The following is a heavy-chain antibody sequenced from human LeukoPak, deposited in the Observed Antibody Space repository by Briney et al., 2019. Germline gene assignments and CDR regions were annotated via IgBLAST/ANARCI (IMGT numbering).Heavy chain of an antibody. Sequence: PGGSLRLSCAASGFTFSSYAMTWVRQAPGKGLDWVSTISDSGGTTYYADSVKGRFTISRDKSKNTLYLQLNSLRAEDTAVYFCAKDYGDYSSWFDPWGQGTLVTVSS. CDR1: GFTFSSYA. J-gene: IGHJ5*02. CDR3: AKDYGDYSSWFDP. D-gene: IGHD4-17*01. CDR2: ISDSGGTT. V-gene: IGHV3-23*01.